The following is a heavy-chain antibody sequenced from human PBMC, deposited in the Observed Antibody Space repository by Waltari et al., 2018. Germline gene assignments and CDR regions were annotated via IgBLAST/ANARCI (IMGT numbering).Heavy chain of an antibody. CDR3: ARGSGVDY. CDR2: ISDGGGII. Sequence: FNTYVMDWVRQAPGKGLEWVSSISDGGGIINYADSVKGRFTISRDNSKNTLYLQMNSLRAEDTAVYYCARGSGVDYWGQGTLVTISS. J-gene: IGHJ4*02. V-gene: IGHV3-23*01. D-gene: IGHD7-27*01. CDR1: FNTYV.